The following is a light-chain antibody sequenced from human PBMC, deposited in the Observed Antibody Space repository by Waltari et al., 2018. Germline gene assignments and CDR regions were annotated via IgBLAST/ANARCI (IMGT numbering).Light chain of an antibody. V-gene: IGLV1-40*01. J-gene: IGLJ2*01. CDR2: ANS. CDR3: QSYDSRLNAVV. CDR1: SSNIGARYD. Sequence: QSVLTQPPSVSGAPGQRVTISCTGSSSNIGARYDVHWYQQFPGTAPKLLLYANSNRPSWVPDRFSGSKSATSASLAITGLQDDDEADYYCQSYDSRLNAVVFGGGTKLTVL.